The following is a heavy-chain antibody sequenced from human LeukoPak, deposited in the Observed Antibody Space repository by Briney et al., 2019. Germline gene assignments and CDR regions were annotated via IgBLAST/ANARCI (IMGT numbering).Heavy chain of an antibody. Sequence: GGSLRLSCAASGFTFSSYAMSWVRQAPGKGLEWVSAISGSGGSTYYADSVKGQLTISRDNSKNTLYLQMNSLRAEDTAVYYCARASAGFGEFQPGFDYWGQGTLVTVSS. CDR1: GFTFSSYA. CDR2: ISGSGGST. D-gene: IGHD3-10*01. J-gene: IGHJ4*02. CDR3: ARASAGFGEFQPGFDY. V-gene: IGHV3-23*01.